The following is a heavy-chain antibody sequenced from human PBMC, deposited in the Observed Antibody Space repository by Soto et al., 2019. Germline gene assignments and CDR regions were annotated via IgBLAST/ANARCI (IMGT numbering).Heavy chain of an antibody. CDR1: GGTFNNYA. J-gene: IGHJ4*02. D-gene: IGHD1-26*01. CDR3: ARLIGEGYSGTYALDY. Sequence: QVQLVQSGAEVKKPGSSVKVSCKASGGTFNNYAISWVRQAPGQGLEWMGGIIPLFGTANYAQKFEGRGTITADKSTDTAYMELSSLKSEDTAVYYCARLIGEGYSGTYALDYWGQGPLVTVSS. CDR2: IIPLFGTA. V-gene: IGHV1-69*06.